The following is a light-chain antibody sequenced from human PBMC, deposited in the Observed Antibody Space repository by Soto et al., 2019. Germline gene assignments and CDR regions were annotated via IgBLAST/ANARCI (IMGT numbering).Light chain of an antibody. CDR3: AACKGIHIWM. J-gene: IGLJ3*02. CDR2: EVS. CDR1: SSDVGNYNF. V-gene: IGLV2-23*02. Sequence: QSVLTQPASVSGSPGQSITISCTGTSSDVGNYNFVYWYQQHPGTAPKLMIFEVSQRPSGVSNRFSGSKSGNTASLTISGLQSEDEADYYCAACKGIHIWMFGGGTKLTVL.